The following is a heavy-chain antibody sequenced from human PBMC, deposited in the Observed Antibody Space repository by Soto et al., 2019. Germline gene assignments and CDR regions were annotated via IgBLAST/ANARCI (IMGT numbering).Heavy chain of an antibody. CDR3: ASSQPYSSSWFFDY. CDR1: GGSISSYY. CDR2: IYYSGST. D-gene: IGHD6-13*01. V-gene: IGHV4-59*01. Sequence: SETLSLTCTVSGGSISSYYWSWIRQPPGKGLEWIGYIYYSGSTNYNPSLKSRVTISVDTSKNQFSLKLSSVTAADTAVYYCASSQPYSSSWFFDYWGQGTLVTVSS. J-gene: IGHJ4*02.